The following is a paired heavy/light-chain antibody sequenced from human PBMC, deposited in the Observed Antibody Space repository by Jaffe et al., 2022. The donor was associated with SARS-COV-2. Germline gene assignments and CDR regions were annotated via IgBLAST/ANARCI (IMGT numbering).Heavy chain of an antibody. CDR3: ARGIVSGAYYFDL. J-gene: IGHJ4*02. CDR1: GFTVNNNY. CDR2: IYTDGFT. D-gene: IGHD1-26*01. Sequence: EVQLVDSGGGLVQPGGSLRLSCAASGFTVNNNYMSWVRQAPGKGLEWVSIIYTDGFTFYRDSVKGRFTISRDNSKNTLFLQMNSLRAEDTAVYYCARGIVSGAYYFDLWGQGTLVTVSS. V-gene: IGHV3-66*02.
Light chain of an antibody. Sequence: SYELTQPPSVSVSPGQTARITCSGDALPEKYAYWYQQKSGQAPVLVIYDDNTRPSGIPERFSGSRSGTVATLTISGAQVEDEADYYCYSTDSSGTHWGVFGGGTKLTVL. CDR1: ALPEKY. CDR3: YSTDSSGTHWGV. V-gene: IGLV3-10*01. CDR2: DDN. J-gene: IGLJ2*01.